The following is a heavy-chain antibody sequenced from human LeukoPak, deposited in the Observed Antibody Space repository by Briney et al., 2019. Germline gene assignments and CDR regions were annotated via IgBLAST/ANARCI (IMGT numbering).Heavy chain of an antibody. CDR1: GFTFSSYS. V-gene: IGHV3-7*01. Sequence: GGSLRLSCAASGFTFSSYSMNWVRQAPEKGLEWVANIKKDGSEKYYVDSVKGRFTISRDNAKNSLYLQMNSLRDEDTAVYYCTRDEVWGQGTMVTVSS. CDR2: IKKDGSEK. CDR3: TRDEV. J-gene: IGHJ3*01.